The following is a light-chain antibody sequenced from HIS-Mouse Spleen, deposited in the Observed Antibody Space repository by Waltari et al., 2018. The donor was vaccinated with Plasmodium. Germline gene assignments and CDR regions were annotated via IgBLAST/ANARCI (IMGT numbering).Light chain of an antibody. CDR1: QGISSY. CDR2: AAS. V-gene: IGKV1-8*01. J-gene: IGKJ4*01. Sequence: AIRMTQSPSSFSASTGDRVTITSRASQGISSYLAWYQQKPGKAPKRLIYAASTFQSGVPSRFCGSGSGTDFTLTISCLQSEDFATYYWQQYYSYLLTFGGGTKVEIK. CDR3: QQYYSYLLT.